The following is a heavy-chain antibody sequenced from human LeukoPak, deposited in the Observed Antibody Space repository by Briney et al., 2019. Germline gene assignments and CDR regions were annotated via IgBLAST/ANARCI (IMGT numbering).Heavy chain of an antibody. CDR2: ISYDGSNK. J-gene: IGHJ4*02. CDR1: GFTFSSYA. V-gene: IGHV3-30-3*01. D-gene: IGHD6-19*01. CDR3: ASGMRGAVAGTTFDY. Sequence: GGSLRLSCAASGFTFSSYAMHWVRQAPGKGLEWVAVISYDGSNKYYADSVKGRFTISRDNSKNTLYLQMNSLRAEDTAVYYCASGMRGAVAGTTFDYWGQGTLVTVSS.